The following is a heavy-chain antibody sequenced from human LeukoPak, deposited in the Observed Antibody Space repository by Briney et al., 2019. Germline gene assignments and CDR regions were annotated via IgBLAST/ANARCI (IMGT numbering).Heavy chain of an antibody. J-gene: IGHJ4*02. CDR1: GGSFSGYY. Sequence: SETLSLTCAVYGGSFSGYYWSWIRQPPGKGLEWIGEINHSGSTNYNPSLKSRVTISVDTSKNQFSLKLSSVTAADTAVYYCARNSDYDILTGSPNRFDYWGQGTLVTVSS. CDR3: ARNSDYDILTGSPNRFDY. CDR2: INHSGST. V-gene: IGHV4-34*01. D-gene: IGHD3-9*01.